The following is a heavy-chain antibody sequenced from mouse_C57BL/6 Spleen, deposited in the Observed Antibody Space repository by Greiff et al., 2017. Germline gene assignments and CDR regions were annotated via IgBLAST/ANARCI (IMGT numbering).Heavy chain of an antibody. CDR2: IDPETGGT. J-gene: IGHJ3*01. D-gene: IGHD2-4*01. CDR1: GYTFTDYE. CDR3: TRKEKGLRAWFAY. Sequence: VQGVESGAELVRPGASVTLSCKASGYTFTDYEMHWVKQTPVHGLEWIGAIDPETGGTAYNQKFKGKAILTADKSSSTAYMELRSLTSEDSAVYYCTRKEKGLRAWFAYWGQGTLVTVSA. V-gene: IGHV1-15*01.